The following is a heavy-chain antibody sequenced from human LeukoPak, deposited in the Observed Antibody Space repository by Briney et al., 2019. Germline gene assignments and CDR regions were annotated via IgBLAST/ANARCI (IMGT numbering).Heavy chain of an antibody. CDR3: ARVLGYDSSGYYRGYFDY. J-gene: IGHJ4*02. CDR1: GFTVTNNY. D-gene: IGHD3-22*01. V-gene: IGHV3-53*04. Sequence: GGSLRLSCAASGFTVTNNYMSWVRQAPGKGLEWVSVIYSAGTTYYADSVKGRFTISRQNPENTLFLQMNSLRPEDTAVYYCARVLGYDSSGYYRGYFDYWGQGTLVIVSS. CDR2: IYSAGTT.